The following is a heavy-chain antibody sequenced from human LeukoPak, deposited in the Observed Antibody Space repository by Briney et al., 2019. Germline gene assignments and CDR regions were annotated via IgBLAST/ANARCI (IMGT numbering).Heavy chain of an antibody. CDR1: GFSFSTYG. V-gene: IGHV3-30*18. CDR2: ISHDGKVK. Sequence: GGSLRPSCAASGFSFSTYGMHWVRQAPGKGLEWVAVISHDGKVKYYADSAKGRFTVSRDNSKNTLFLQMNSLRAEDTAVYYCAKEDLTYRSGWYWACWGQGTLVTVSS. CDR3: AKEDLTYRSGWYWAC. J-gene: IGHJ4*02. D-gene: IGHD6-19*01.